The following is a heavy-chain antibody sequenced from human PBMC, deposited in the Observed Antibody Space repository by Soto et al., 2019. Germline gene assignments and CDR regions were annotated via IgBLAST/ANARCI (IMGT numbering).Heavy chain of an antibody. CDR3: ARGRYGDY. D-gene: IGHD1-1*01. Sequence: QVHLVQSGAEVKKPGASVKVSCKCSGYTFTSYGITWVRQAPGQGLEWMGWISAHNDNTDYAQKLQGRVTVTRDTSTSTAYXELRXLRSXDTXVXYCARGRYGDYWGQGALVTVSS. J-gene: IGHJ4*02. V-gene: IGHV1-18*01. CDR1: GYTFTSYG. CDR2: ISAHNDNT.